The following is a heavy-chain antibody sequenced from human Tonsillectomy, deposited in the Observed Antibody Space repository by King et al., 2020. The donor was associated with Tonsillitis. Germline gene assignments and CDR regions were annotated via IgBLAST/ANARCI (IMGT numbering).Heavy chain of an antibody. Sequence: VQLVESGGGLVQPGRSLRLPCAASGFTFDDYAMHWVRQAPGKGLEWVSGISWNSGSIGYADSVKGRFTISRDNAKNSLYLQINSLRAEDTALYYCAKYQLILTGYYDDAFDIWGQGTMVTVSS. J-gene: IGHJ3*02. CDR3: AKYQLILTGYYDDAFDI. CDR1: GFTFDDYA. CDR2: ISWNSGSI. V-gene: IGHV3-9*01. D-gene: IGHD3-9*01.